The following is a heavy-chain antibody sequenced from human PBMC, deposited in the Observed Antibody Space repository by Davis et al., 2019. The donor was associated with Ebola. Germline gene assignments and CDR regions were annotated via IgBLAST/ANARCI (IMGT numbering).Heavy chain of an antibody. Sequence: PGGSLRLSCAASGFTFTNYWMHWVRQTPGKGLDWIGYVEHHGRTEYIPSFNSRVTISVDTSKNQFSLKLRSVTAADTAVYYCARGVYGAFFDSWGQGALVTVSS. J-gene: IGHJ4*02. CDR1: GFTFTNYW. CDR2: VEHHGRT. D-gene: IGHD4-17*01. CDR3: ARGVYGAFFDS. V-gene: IGHV4-59*01.